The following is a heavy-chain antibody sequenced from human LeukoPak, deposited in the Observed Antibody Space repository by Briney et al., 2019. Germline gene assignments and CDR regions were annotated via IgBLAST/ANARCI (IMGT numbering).Heavy chain of an antibody. J-gene: IGHJ4*02. CDR2: ISSSGSTI. CDR1: GFTLSSYE. V-gene: IGHV3-48*03. CDR3: ARDGKGRNRIGYYFDY. Sequence: GGSPRPSCAASGFTLSSYEMNRVRQAPGEGLEWVSYISSSGSTIYYAASVKGRFTISRDNAKNSLYLQMNSLRAEDTAVYYCARDGKGRNRIGYYFDYWGQGTLVTVSS. D-gene: IGHD3-10*01.